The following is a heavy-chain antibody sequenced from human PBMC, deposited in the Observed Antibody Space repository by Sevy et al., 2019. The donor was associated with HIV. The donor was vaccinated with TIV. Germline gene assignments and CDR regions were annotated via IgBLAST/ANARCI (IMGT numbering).Heavy chain of an antibody. V-gene: IGHV4-4*02. Sequence: SETLFLTCGVSGGSISSSNWWHWVRQPPGKGLEWIGEIYHSGSTNYNPSLKSRVTISVDNSKNQFSLKLNSVTAADTAVYYCSRGFDTPRGFDPWGQGTLVTVSS. D-gene: IGHD3-10*01. CDR3: SRGFDTPRGFDP. J-gene: IGHJ5*02. CDR1: GGSISSSNW. CDR2: IYHSGST.